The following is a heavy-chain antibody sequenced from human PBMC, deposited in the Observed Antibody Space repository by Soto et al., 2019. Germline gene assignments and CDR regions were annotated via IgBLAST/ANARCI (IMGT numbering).Heavy chain of an antibody. D-gene: IGHD4-17*01. V-gene: IGHV4-34*01. CDR3: ARGTVYYHYGMDV. CDR2: INHSGST. J-gene: IGHJ6*02. CDR1: GGSFSGYY. Sequence: QVQLQQWGAGLLKPSETLSLTCAVYGGSFSGYYWSWIRQPPGKGLEWIGEINHSGSTNYNPSLKSQVTISVATSKNQCSLKLSSVTAADTAVYYCARGTVYYHYGMDVWGQGTTVTVSS.